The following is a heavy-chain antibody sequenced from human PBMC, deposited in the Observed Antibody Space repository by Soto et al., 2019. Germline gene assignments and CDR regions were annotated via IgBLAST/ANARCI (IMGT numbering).Heavy chain of an antibody. CDR1: GGTFSSYA. CDR3: ARGWFGQLKPLNWFDP. V-gene: IGHV1-69*01. CDR2: IIPIFGTA. D-gene: IGHD3-10*01. Sequence: QVQLVQSGAEVKKPGSSVKVSCKASGGTFSSYAISWVRQAPGQGLEWMGGIIPIFGTANYAQKFQGRVTITADESTSRANMELSSLRSEDTAVDYCARGWFGQLKPLNWFDPWGQGTLVTVSS. J-gene: IGHJ5*02.